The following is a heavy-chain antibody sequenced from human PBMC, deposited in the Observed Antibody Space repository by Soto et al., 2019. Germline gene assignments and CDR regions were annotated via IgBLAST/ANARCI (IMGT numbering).Heavy chain of an antibody. Sequence: QVQLVQSGAEVKKPGASVKVSCKASGYTFTSYGISWVRQAPGQGLEWMGWISAYNGNTNYAQKLQGRVTMTTDTXTXTGXMELRSLRSDDTAVYYCARWPYGGNSRYYYYGMDVWGQGTTVTVSS. D-gene: IGHD4-17*01. CDR1: GYTFTSYG. CDR2: ISAYNGNT. CDR3: ARWPYGGNSRYYYYGMDV. J-gene: IGHJ6*02. V-gene: IGHV1-18*01.